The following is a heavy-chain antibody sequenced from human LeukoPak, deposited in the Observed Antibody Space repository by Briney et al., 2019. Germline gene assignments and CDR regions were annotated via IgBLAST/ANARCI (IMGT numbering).Heavy chain of an antibody. V-gene: IGHV3-48*01. J-gene: IGHJ6*03. D-gene: IGHD1-7*01. CDR1: GFTFSSYG. Sequence: GGSLRLSCAASGFTFSSYGMSWVRQAPGKGLEWVSYISSSGSTIYYADSVKGRFTISRDNAKNSLYLQMNSLRAEDTAVYYCARNEYNWNYEYYYYMDVWGKGTTVTVSS. CDR2: ISSSGSTI. CDR3: ARNEYNWNYEYYYYMDV.